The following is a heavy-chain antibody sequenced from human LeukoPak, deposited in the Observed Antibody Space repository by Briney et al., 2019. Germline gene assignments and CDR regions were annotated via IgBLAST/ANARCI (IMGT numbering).Heavy chain of an antibody. V-gene: IGHV3-23*01. D-gene: IGHD2-8*01. CDR3: AADPNGDYIGAWGY. CDR2: ITGNGGGT. J-gene: IGHJ1*01. Sequence: GSLRLSCAGSGLISRRYGMAWVRQAPGKGLEGVSAITGNGGGTQYADSVKGRFTISRDNSRDTLFLDMNAVRAEDTAVYYWAADPNGDYIGAWGYWGQGTLVTVSS. CDR1: GLISRRYG.